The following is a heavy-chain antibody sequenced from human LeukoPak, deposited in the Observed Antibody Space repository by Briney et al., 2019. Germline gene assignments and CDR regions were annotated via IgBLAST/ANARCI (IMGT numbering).Heavy chain of an antibody. V-gene: IGHV1-8*01. J-gene: IGHJ6*02. CDR3: ARGRRDYYYYGMDV. CDR1: GYTFTRYD. CDR2: MNPNSGNT. Sequence: ASVKVSCKASGYTFTRYDINWVRQATGQGLEWMGWMNPNSGNTGYAQKFQGRVTMTRNTSISTAYMELSSLRSEDTAVYYCARGRRDYYYYGMDVWGQGTTVTVSS.